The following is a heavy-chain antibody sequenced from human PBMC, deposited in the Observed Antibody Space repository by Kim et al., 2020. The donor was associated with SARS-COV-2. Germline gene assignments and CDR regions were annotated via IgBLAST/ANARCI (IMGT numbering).Heavy chain of an antibody. CDR2: ISWNSGSI. D-gene: IGHD4-17*01. CDR3: AKDSGYDYGDHDAFDI. Sequence: GGSLRLSCAASGFTFDDYAMHWVRQAPGKGLEWVSGISWNSGSIGYADSVKGRFTISRDNAKNSLYLQMNSLRAEDTALYYCAKDSGYDYGDHDAFDIWGQGTMVTVSS. CDR1: GFTFDDYA. V-gene: IGHV3-9*01. J-gene: IGHJ3*02.